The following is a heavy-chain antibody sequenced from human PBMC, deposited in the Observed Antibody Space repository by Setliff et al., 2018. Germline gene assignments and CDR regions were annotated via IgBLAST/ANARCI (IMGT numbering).Heavy chain of an antibody. D-gene: IGHD4-17*01. J-gene: IGHJ4*02. Sequence: PSETLSLTCAVYGGSFSGYYWSWIRQPPGKRLEWIGEILHSGNINYNPSLKSRVTISMDTSKNQFSPKLTSVTAADTAVYYCAGGRRYDYGWDFDYWGQGTLVTVSS. CDR3: AGGRRYDYGWDFDY. CDR1: GGSFSGYY. V-gene: IGHV4-34*01. CDR2: ILHSGNI.